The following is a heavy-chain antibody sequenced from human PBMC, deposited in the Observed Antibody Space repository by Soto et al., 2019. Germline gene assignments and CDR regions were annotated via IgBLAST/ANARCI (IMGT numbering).Heavy chain of an antibody. CDR3: ARAGTFVVVPVAMPDAARKIVYYYGMDV. Sequence: GASVKVSCKASGYTFTSYAMHWVRQDHGQGLEWMGWSNASNGGTNYAQKFQGWVTMTRDTSISTAYMELSRLRSDDTAVYYCARAGTFVVVPVAMPDAARKIVYYYGMDVWGQGTTVTVSS. CDR2: SNASNGGT. V-gene: IGHV1-2*04. J-gene: IGHJ6*02. D-gene: IGHD2-2*01. CDR1: GYTFTSYA.